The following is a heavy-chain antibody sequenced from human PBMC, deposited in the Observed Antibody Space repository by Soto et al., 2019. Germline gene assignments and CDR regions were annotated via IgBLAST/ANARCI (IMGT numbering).Heavy chain of an antibody. D-gene: IGHD6-19*01. V-gene: IGHV3-23*01. CDR1: GFTFSSYA. CDR2: ISGSGGST. J-gene: IGHJ4*02. CDR3: AKAPGGSSGWRDY. Sequence: EVQLLESGGGLVQPGGSLRLSCAASGFTFSSYAMSWVRQAPGKGLEWVSAISGSGGSTYYADSVKGRFTISRDNSKNTRYLQMNSLRAEDTAVYYCAKAPGGSSGWRDYWGQGTLVTVSS.